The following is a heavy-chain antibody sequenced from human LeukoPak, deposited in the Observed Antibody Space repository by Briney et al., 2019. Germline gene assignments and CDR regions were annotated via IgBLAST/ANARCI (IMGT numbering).Heavy chain of an antibody. J-gene: IGHJ5*02. CDR3: AYYGSGSRYWFDP. CDR2: ISAYNGNT. Sequence: GASVKVSCKASGYTFTSYGISWVRQAPGQGLEWMGWISAYNGNTNYAQKFQGRVTMTRDTSISTAYMELSRLRSDDTAVYYCAYYGSGSRYWFDPWGQGTLVTVSS. D-gene: IGHD3-10*01. V-gene: IGHV1-18*01. CDR1: GYTFTSYG.